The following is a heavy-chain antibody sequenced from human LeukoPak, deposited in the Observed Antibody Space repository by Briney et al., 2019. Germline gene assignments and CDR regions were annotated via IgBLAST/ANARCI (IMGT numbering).Heavy chain of an antibody. CDR1: GFTFSSYA. J-gene: IGHJ4*02. Sequence: GGSLRLSCAASGFTFSSYAMHWVRQAPGKGLEWVANIWQEGSEKYYVDSVKGRFTISRDNTRNSLFLHMNSLRAEDTAVYFCARDQNLISWGLDYFDYWGQGTLVTVSS. CDR2: IWQEGSEK. D-gene: IGHD3-16*01. CDR3: ARDQNLISWGLDYFDY. V-gene: IGHV3-7*01.